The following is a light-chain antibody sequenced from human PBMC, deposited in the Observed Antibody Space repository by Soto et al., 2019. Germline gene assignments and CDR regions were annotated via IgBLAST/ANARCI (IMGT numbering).Light chain of an antibody. J-gene: IGKJ1*01. CDR2: GAS. V-gene: IGKV3-20*01. Sequence: EIVLTQSPGTLSLSPGERATLSCRASQSVSSSDLAWYQQKPGQAPRLLIYGASSRATGIPDRFSGSGSGTDFTLTISRLEPEDFAVYYCQQYGNSPPKSWTFGQGTTVEIK. CDR1: QSVSSSD. CDR3: QQYGNSPPKSWT.